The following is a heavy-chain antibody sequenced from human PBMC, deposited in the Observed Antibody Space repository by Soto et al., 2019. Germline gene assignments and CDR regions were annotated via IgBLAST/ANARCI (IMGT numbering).Heavy chain of an antibody. CDR1: GYTFTSYG. J-gene: IGHJ6*02. CDR3: ARALVWFVESEADYYYGMDV. D-gene: IGHD3-10*01. Sequence: QVQLVQYGAEVKKPGASVKVSCKASGYTFTSYGISWVRQAPGQGLEWMGWISADNGNTNYAQKLQGRVTMTTDTSTSRAYMELRNLRSDDTAVYFCARALVWFVESEADYYYGMDVWGQGTTVTVSS. CDR2: ISADNGNT. V-gene: IGHV1-18*01.